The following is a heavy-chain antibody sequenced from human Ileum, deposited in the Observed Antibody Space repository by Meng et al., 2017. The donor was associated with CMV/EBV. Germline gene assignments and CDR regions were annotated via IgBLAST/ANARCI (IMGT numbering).Heavy chain of an antibody. J-gene: IGHJ4*02. V-gene: IGHV3-30-3*01. D-gene: IGHD7-27*01. CDR1: GFTFSSYS. CDR2: ISKDGSIK. Sequence: GESLKISCAASGFTFSSYSMHWVRQAPGKGLEWVAIISKDGSIKYYADSVEGRFTISRDNSRNTVYLQMNSLRFEDTAVFYCARDTGMFDYWGQG. CDR3: ARDTGMFDY.